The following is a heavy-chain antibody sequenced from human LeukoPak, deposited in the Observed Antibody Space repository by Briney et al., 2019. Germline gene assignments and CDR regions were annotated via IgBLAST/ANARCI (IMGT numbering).Heavy chain of an antibody. CDR2: IIPILGIA. J-gene: IGHJ5*02. CDR3: ARGGRGKVPAAIGAGTTLDP. Sequence: ASVKVSCKASGGTFSSYAISWVRQAPGQGLEWMGRIIPILGIANYAQKFQGRVTMTRDMSTSTVYMELSSLRSEDTAVYYCARGGRGKVPAAIGAGTTLDPWGQGTLVTVSS. CDR1: GGTFSSYA. D-gene: IGHD2-2*02. V-gene: IGHV1-69*04.